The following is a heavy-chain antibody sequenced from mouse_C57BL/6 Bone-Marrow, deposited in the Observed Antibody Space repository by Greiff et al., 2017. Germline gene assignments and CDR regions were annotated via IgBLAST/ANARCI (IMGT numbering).Heavy chain of an antibody. D-gene: IGHD2-3*01. Sequence: VQLKQSGPGLVQPSQSLSITCTASGFSFTSYGVHWVRQSPGKGLEWLGVIWRGGSTDYNAAFMSRLSITKDNSKSQVFFKMHSLQADDTAIYYCCKLRVDGYSVADWGQGTLVTVFA. CDR2: IWRGGST. CDR1: GFSFTSYG. J-gene: IGHJ3*01. CDR3: CKLRVDGYSVAD. V-gene: IGHV2-5*01.